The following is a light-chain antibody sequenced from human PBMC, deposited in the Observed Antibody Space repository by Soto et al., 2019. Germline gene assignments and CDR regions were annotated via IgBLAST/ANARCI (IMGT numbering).Light chain of an antibody. CDR3: QQRSKWPPWT. CDR1: QSVSSY. CDR2: DAS. Sequence: EIVLTQSPATLSLSPGERATLSCRASQSVSSYLAWYQQKPGQAPRLLIYDASNRATGIPARFSGSGSGTDFTLTIISLEPEDLAVYYCQQRSKWPPWTFGQGTKVEIK. V-gene: IGKV3-11*01. J-gene: IGKJ1*01.